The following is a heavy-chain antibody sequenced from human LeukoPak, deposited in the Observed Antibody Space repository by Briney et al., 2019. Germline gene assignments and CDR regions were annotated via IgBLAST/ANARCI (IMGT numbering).Heavy chain of an antibody. CDR3: ARSVDFWSRNWFDP. V-gene: IGHV4-39*01. CDR1: GGSISSSNYY. D-gene: IGHD3-3*01. CDR2: IYYSGST. J-gene: IGHJ5*02. Sequence: SETLSLTCTVSGGSISSSNYYWDWIRQPPGKRLEWIGSIYYSGSTYYNPSLKSRVTISVDTSKNQFSLKLSSVTAADTAVYYCARSVDFWSRNWFDPWGQGTLVTVSS.